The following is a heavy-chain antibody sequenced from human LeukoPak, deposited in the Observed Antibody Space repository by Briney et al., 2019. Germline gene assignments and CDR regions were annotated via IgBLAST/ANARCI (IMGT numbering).Heavy chain of an antibody. CDR3: ARSVYDSFGFYFPADY. J-gene: IGHJ4*02. V-gene: IGHV3-23*01. D-gene: IGHD3-22*01. CDR2: ISGSGGST. CDR1: GFTFSSYG. Sequence: PGGSLRLSCAASGFTFSSYGMSWVRQAPGKGLEWVSSISGSGGSTYYADSVKGHFTISRDNSKNTLYLQMNSLRAEDTAIYYCARSVYDSFGFYFPADYWGQGMLVTVSS.